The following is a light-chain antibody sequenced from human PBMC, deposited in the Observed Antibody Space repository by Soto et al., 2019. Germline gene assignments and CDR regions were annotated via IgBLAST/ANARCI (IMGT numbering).Light chain of an antibody. CDR1: QSISSW. V-gene: IGKV1-5*01. Sequence: TQSPGTLSASVGARVTITCRASQSISSWLAWYQQKPGKAPKVLIFDASSLESGVPSRFSGSGSGTELTLTISTLQPDDGETYDCQQYNTYPWTFGQGTKVDIK. CDR3: QQYNTYPWT. CDR2: DAS. J-gene: IGKJ1*01.